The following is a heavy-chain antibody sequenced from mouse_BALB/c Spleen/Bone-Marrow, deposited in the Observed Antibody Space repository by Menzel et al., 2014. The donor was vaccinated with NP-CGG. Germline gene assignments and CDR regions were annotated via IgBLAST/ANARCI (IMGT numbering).Heavy chain of an antibody. CDR2: ISSGGSYT. Sequence: EVKVVESGGGLVKPGGSLKLSCAASGFTFSSYAMSWVRQTQEKRLEWVATISSGGSYTYYPDSVKGRFTISRDNAKNTLYLQMSSLRSEDTAMYYCARHGITRLLDYWGQGTTLTVSS. J-gene: IGHJ2*01. CDR1: GFTFSSYA. D-gene: IGHD2-4*01. V-gene: IGHV5-9-3*01. CDR3: ARHGITRLLDY.